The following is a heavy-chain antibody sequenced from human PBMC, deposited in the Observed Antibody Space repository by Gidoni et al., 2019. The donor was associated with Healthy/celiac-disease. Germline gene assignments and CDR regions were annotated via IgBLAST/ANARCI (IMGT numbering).Heavy chain of an antibody. D-gene: IGHD3-10*01. Sequence: QVQLQQWGAGLLKPSETLSLPCAVYGGSFSGYYWSWIRQPPGKGLEWIGEINHSGSTNYNPSLKSRVTISVDTSKNQFSLKLSSVTAADTAVYYCATAPHYGSGSYYNDYWGQGTLVTVSS. CDR3: ATAPHYGSGSYYNDY. CDR2: INHSGST. V-gene: IGHV4-34*01. J-gene: IGHJ4*02. CDR1: GGSFSGYY.